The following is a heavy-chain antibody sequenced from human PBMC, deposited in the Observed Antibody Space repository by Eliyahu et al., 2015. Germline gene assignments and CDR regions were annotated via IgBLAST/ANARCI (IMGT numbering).Heavy chain of an antibody. CDR2: IYYSGGT. D-gene: IGHD2-15*01. Sequence: QLQLQESGPGLVKPSETLSLTCTVXGGSISSSSYXWGWIRQPPGKGLEWIGSIYYSGGTYYNPSLKSRVTISVDTSKNQFSLKLSSVTAADTAVYYCARHNIVVVVAAIPLGDFDYWGQGTLVTVSS. J-gene: IGHJ4*02. V-gene: IGHV4-39*01. CDR3: ARHNIVVVVAAIPLGDFDY. CDR1: GGSISSSSYX.